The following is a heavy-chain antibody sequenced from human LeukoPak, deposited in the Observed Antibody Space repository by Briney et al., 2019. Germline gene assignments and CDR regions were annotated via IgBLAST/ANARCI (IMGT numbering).Heavy chain of an antibody. V-gene: IGHV3-74*01. CDR3: AKGGSSSPRSTFDY. Sequence: GGSLRLSCAASGFTFSSYWMHWVRQAPGKGLVWVSHINGDGSTTSYADSVKSRFTISRDNAKNTVYLQMNSLRAEDTAVYYCAKGGSSSPRSTFDYWGQGTLLTVSS. CDR2: INGDGSTT. D-gene: IGHD6-13*01. CDR1: GFTFSSYW. J-gene: IGHJ4*02.